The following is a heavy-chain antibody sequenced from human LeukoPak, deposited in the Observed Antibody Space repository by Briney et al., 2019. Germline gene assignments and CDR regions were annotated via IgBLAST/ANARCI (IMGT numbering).Heavy chain of an antibody. D-gene: IGHD3-10*01. J-gene: IGHJ6*02. CDR3: AKSTSYYYGSGSYYNGYYYGMDV. CDR2: ISWNSGNI. CDR1: GFTFHDYA. V-gene: IGHV3-9*01. Sequence: GGSLRLSCAASGFTFHDYAMHWVRQAPGKGLEWVSGISWNSGNIGYGDSVKGRFTISRDNAKNSLYLQMNSLRAEDTALYYCAKSTSYYYGSGSYYNGYYYGMDVWGQGTTVTVSS.